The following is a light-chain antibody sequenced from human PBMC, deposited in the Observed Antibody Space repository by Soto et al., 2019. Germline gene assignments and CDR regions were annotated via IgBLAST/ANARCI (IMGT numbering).Light chain of an antibody. J-gene: IGKJ5*01. CDR3: QQHDILPIT. CDR2: DAS. CDR1: QSVSTY. Sequence: EIVLTQSPGTLSLSPGERATLSCRASQSVSTYLAWYQQKPGQAPRLLIYDASNRATGIPDRFSGAGSGTDFTLTISRLEPEDFALYYCQQHDILPITFGQGTRLEI. V-gene: IGKV3-20*01.